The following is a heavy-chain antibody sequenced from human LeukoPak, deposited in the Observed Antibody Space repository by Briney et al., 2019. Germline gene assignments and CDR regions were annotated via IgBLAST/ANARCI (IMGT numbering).Heavy chain of an antibody. V-gene: IGHV3-30*01. CDR1: GFTFSSYA. Sequence: PGRSLRLSCAASGFTFSSYAMHWVRQAPGKRLEWVAVISYDGSNKYYADSVKGRFTISRDNSKNTLYLQMNSLRAEDTAVYYCARGLWFGESFPTDFDYWGQGTLVTVSS. J-gene: IGHJ4*02. CDR3: ARGLWFGESFPTDFDY. D-gene: IGHD3-10*01. CDR2: ISYDGSNK.